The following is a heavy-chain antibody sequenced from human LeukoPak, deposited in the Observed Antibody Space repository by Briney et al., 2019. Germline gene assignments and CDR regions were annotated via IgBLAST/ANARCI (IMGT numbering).Heavy chain of an antibody. CDR2: IKSKTDGGTT. D-gene: IGHD2-2*01. J-gene: IGHJ3*02. Sequence: GGSLRLSCAASGFTFSNAWMSWVRQAPGKGLEWVGRIKSKTDGGTTDYAAPVKGRFTISRDDSKNTLYLQMNSLKTEDTAVYYCTTDYGVVPAPRDDAFDIWGQGTMVTVSS. CDR3: TTDYGVVPAPRDDAFDI. V-gene: IGHV3-15*01. CDR1: GFTFSNAW.